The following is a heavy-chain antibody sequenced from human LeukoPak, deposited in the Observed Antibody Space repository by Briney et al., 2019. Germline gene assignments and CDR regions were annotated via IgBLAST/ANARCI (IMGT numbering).Heavy chain of an antibody. D-gene: IGHD3-22*01. V-gene: IGHV3-48*03. CDR2: ISSSDHTI. Sequence: GDSLRLPCAPWGFTLSLYQMNEPPQARGKGVEGGSNISSSDHTIYYADTVEGRSTISRDNAKNSLYLQMNSLRAEDTAVYYCARGRRVLYDSSGYSVTRNFDYWGQGTLVTVSS. J-gene: IGHJ4*02. CDR3: ARGRRVLYDSSGYSVTRNFDY. CDR1: GFTLSLYQ.